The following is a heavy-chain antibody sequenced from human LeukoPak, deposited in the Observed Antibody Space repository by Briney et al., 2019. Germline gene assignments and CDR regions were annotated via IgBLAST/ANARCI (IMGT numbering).Heavy chain of an antibody. J-gene: IGHJ4*02. CDR1: GFTFSSHV. V-gene: IGHV3-23*01. Sequence: QPGGSLRLSCAASGFTFSSHVMSWVRQAPGKGLEWVSGIGTSGGWGSGGSTYYADSVKGRFTISRDNAKNTLYLQMNSLRAEDTAVYYCAKGDYDILTGSSNWGQGTLVTVSS. CDR2: IGTSGGWGSGGST. CDR3: AKGDYDILTGSSN. D-gene: IGHD3-9*01.